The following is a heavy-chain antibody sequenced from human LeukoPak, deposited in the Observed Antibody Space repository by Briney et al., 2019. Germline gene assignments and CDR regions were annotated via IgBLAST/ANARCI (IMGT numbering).Heavy chain of an antibody. CDR2: IKEDGSEK. CDR3: ARGITAAGTANYDY. J-gene: IGHJ4*02. Sequence: ETGGSLRLSCAASGFTFSSYWMSWVRQAPGKGLEWVANIKEDGSEKYYLDSVKGRFTVSRDNAKNSLYLQTNSLRVEDTAVYYCARGITAAGTANYDYWGQGTLVTVSS. CDR1: GFTFSSYW. V-gene: IGHV3-7*03. D-gene: IGHD6-13*01.